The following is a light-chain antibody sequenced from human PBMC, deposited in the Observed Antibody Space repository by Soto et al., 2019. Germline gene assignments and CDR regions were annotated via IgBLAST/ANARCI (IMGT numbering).Light chain of an antibody. V-gene: IGKV3-20*01. Sequence: EIVLTQSPGSLSLSPGERATLSCRASLRISSNSLAWYQQKPGQAPRLLIYGASNRATGIPDRFSGSGSGTDFTLNITRLEPEDFAVYYCQQFDRSPQTFGQGTKVEIK. CDR1: LRISSNS. CDR3: QQFDRSPQT. CDR2: GAS. J-gene: IGKJ1*01.